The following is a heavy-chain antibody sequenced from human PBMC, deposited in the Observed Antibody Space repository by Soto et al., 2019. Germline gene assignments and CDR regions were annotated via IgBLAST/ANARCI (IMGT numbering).Heavy chain of an antibody. D-gene: IGHD3-22*01. J-gene: IGHJ5*02. CDR1: GGTFSSYA. V-gene: IGHV1-69*06. Sequence: SVKVSCKASGGTFSSYAISWVRQAPGQGLEWMGGIIPIFGTANYAQKFQGRVTITADKSTSTAYMELSSLRSEDTAVYYCARRSSGYSPFDPWGQGTLVTVSS. CDR3: ARRSSGYSPFDP. CDR2: IIPIFGTA.